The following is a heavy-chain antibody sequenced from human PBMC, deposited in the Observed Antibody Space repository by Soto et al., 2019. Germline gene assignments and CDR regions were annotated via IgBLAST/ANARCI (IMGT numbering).Heavy chain of an antibody. J-gene: IGHJ6*02. D-gene: IGHD6-6*01. CDR2: IDPSDSYT. V-gene: IGHV5-10-1*01. Sequence: AESLTTSCKVSGYSFTSYWISWVLQMPGKGLECMGRIDPSDSYTNYSPSFQGHVTISADKSISTAYLQWSSLKASDTAMYYCARQDSSPSGYYYGMDVWGQGTPVTVSS. CDR3: ARQDSSPSGYYYGMDV. CDR1: GYSFTSYW.